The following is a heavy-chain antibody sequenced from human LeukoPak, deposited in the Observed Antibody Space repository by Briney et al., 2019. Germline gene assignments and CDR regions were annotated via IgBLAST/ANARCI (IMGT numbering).Heavy chain of an antibody. V-gene: IGHV3-9*03. CDR2: FSWDSGDL. CDR3: ARRSGDRAFDI. J-gene: IGHJ3*02. CDR1: GFTFENSA. Sequence: GGSLRLSCAASGFTFENSAMHWVRQAPGKGLECVWGFSWDSGDLIYADSVKGRFTISRDNAKNSLYLQMNSLRLEDMALYYCARRSGDRAFDIWGQGTMVTVSS. D-gene: IGHD3-10*01.